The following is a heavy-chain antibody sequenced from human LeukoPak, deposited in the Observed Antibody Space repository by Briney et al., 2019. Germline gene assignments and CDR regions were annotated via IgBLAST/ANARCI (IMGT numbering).Heavy chain of an antibody. V-gene: IGHV3-72*01. CDR1: GFTFSSYA. Sequence: GGSLRLSCAASGFTFSSYAMNWVRQAPGKGLEWVGRTRKKTNSYTTEYAASVKGRFTISRDDSKNSLYLQMNSLKAEDTAVYYCTRVVLVGTTYSYFDYWGQGTLVTVSS. J-gene: IGHJ4*02. D-gene: IGHD1-26*01. CDR3: TRVVLVGTTYSYFDY. CDR2: TRKKTNSYTT.